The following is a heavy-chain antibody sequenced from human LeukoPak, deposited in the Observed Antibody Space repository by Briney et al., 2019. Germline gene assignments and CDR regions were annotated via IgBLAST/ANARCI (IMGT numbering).Heavy chain of an antibody. CDR1: GFTFSSYA. D-gene: IGHD1-20*01. CDR2: ISGSGGST. J-gene: IGHJ4*02. CDR3: AKGVTGTTVGPIDY. V-gene: IGHV3-23*01. Sequence: GGSLRLSCAASGFTFSSYAMSWVRQAPGKGLEWVSAISGSGGSTYYADSVKGRFTISRGNSKNTLYLQMNSLRAEDTAVYYCAKGVTGTTVGPIDYWGQGTLVTVSS.